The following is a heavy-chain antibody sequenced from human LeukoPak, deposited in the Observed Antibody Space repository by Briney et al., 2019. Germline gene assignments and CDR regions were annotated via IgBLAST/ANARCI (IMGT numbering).Heavy chain of an antibody. Sequence: GASVKVSRKASGYTFTSYYMHWVRQAPGQGLEWMGIINPSGGSTSYAQKFQGRVTMTRDTSTSTVYMGLSSLRSEDTAVYYCARGLLRWHFDYWGQGTLVTVSS. D-gene: IGHD4-17*01. J-gene: IGHJ4*02. CDR1: GYTFTSYY. CDR2: INPSGGST. V-gene: IGHV1-46*01. CDR3: ARGLLRWHFDY.